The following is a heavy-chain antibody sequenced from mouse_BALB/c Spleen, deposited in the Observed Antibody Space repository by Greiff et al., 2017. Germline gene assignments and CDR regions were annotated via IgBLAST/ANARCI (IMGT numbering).Heavy chain of an antibody. CDR2: ISYSGST. V-gene: IGHV3-2*02. D-gene: IGHD2-4*01. CDR1: GYSITSDYA. Sequence: EVKLEESGPGLVKPSQSLSLTCTVTGYSITSDYAWNWIRQFPGNKLEWMGYISYSGSTSYNPSLKSRISITRDTSKNQFFLQLNSVTTEDTATYYCGGYDYDWFAYWGQGTLVTVSA. J-gene: IGHJ3*01. CDR3: GGYDYDWFAY.